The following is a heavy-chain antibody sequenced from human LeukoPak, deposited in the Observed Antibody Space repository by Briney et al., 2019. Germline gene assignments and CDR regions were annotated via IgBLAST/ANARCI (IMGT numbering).Heavy chain of an antibody. Sequence: ASVKVSCKASGYTFTSYDINWVRQATGQGLEWMGWMNPNSGNTGYAQKFQGRVTMTRDTSTSTVYMELSSLRSEDTAMYYCARDEAQGFDPWGQGTLVTVSS. V-gene: IGHV1-8*01. CDR3: ARDEAQGFDP. CDR1: GYTFTSYD. D-gene: IGHD6-6*01. CDR2: MNPNSGNT. J-gene: IGHJ5*02.